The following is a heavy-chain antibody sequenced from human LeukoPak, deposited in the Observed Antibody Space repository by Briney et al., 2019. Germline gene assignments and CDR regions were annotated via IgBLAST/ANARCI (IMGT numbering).Heavy chain of an antibody. CDR1: GGTYISYD. Sequence: ASVKVSCKASGGTYISYDISWVRQAPGQGGEGMGGIIPIFGREYNAQKFQGRGTITTDEYTSTAYMDLTSLRSEDTAVYYCARGLPYGDYRVGYMDVWGKGTTVTVSS. CDR3: ARGLPYGDYRVGYMDV. D-gene: IGHD4-17*01. CDR2: IIPIFGRE. J-gene: IGHJ6*03. V-gene: IGHV1-69*05.